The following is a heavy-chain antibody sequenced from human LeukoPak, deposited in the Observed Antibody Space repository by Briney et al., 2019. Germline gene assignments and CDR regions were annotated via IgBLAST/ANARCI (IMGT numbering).Heavy chain of an antibody. Sequence: QPGGSLRLSSAGSGFTFSSYAMSWVRQAPRKGLEWVSAISDTGATTYDADSVKGRFTISRDNSRSTLYLQMNSLSAEDTALYYCAKDTSIGRYCTNGVCSPFDYWGQGTLVTVSS. CDR3: AKDTSIGRYCTNGVCSPFDY. V-gene: IGHV3-23*01. J-gene: IGHJ4*02. CDR1: GFTFSSYA. D-gene: IGHD2-8*01. CDR2: ISDTGATT.